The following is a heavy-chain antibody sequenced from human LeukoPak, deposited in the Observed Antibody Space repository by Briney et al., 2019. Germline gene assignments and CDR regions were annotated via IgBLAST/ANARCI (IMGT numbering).Heavy chain of an antibody. CDR3: ARVSYDSSGYRLDY. CDR2: IYYSGST. V-gene: IGHV4-30-4*01. J-gene: IGHJ4*02. D-gene: IGHD3-22*01. Sequence: SETLSLTCTVSGGSISSGDYYWSWIRQPPGKGQEWIGYIYYSGSTYYNPSLKSRVTISVDASKNQFSLKLSSVTAADTAVYYCARVSYDSSGYRLDYWGQGTLVTVSS. CDR1: GGSISSGDYY.